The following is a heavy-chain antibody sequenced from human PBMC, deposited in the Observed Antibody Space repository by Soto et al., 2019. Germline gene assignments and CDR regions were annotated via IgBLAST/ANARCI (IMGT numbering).Heavy chain of an antibody. V-gene: IGHV4-59*01. Sequence: LSLTCTVSGGSISSYYWSWIRQPPGKGLEWIGYIYYSGSTNYNPSLKSRVTISVDTSKNQFSLKLSSVTAADTAVYYCARDNYIAARPWYFDYWGRGTLVTVSS. CDR1: GGSISSYY. D-gene: IGHD6-6*01. J-gene: IGHJ4*02. CDR3: ARDNYIAARPWYFDY. CDR2: IYYSGST.